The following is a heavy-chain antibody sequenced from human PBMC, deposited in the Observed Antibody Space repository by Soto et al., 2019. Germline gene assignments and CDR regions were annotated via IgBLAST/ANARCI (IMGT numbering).Heavy chain of an antibody. V-gene: IGHV3-30-3*01. CDR2: ISYDGSNK. CDR1: GFTFSSYA. CDR3: ARNKWLQYHPTYDY. J-gene: IGHJ4*02. D-gene: IGHD5-12*01. Sequence: QVQLVESGGGVVQPGRSLRLSCAASGFTFSSYAMHWVRQAPGKGLEWVAVISYDGSNKYYADSVKGRFTISRDNSKNMLYMQMNSQRAEDTAVYYCARNKWLQYHPTYDYWGQGSLVTVSS.